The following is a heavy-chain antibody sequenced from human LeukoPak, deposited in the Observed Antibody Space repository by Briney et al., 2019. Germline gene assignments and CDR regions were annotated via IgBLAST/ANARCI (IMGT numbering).Heavy chain of an antibody. Sequence: SVKVSCKASGGSFSNYAISWVRQTPGHGLEWMGRIIPFLAVSNYAQKFQGRVTITADKSTSTAYMELNSLRAEDTAVYYCAKDKVRARPQNNYYYYGMDVWGQGTTVTVSS. D-gene: IGHD3-10*01. J-gene: IGHJ6*02. V-gene: IGHV1-69*04. CDR2: IIPFLAVS. CDR1: GGSFSNYA. CDR3: AKDKVRARPQNNYYYYGMDV.